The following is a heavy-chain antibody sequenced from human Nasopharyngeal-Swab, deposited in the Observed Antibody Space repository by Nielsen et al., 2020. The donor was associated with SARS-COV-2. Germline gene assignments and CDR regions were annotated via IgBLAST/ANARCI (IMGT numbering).Heavy chain of an antibody. CDR3: ARDNRLQLWLRFYGLDV. J-gene: IGHJ6*02. Sequence: VRQVPGKGLEWVSLIESDGSTYYSDSVRGRFTISRDNAKNIVFLQMNSLGVEDTALYYCARDNRLQLWLRFYGLDVWGQGTTVTVSS. CDR2: IESDGST. V-gene: IGHV3-66*01. D-gene: IGHD5-18*01.